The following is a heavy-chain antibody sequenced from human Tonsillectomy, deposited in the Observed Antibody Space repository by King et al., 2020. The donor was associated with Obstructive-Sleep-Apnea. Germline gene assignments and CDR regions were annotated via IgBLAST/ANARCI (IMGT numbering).Heavy chain of an antibody. CDR2: ISSSSSTI. D-gene: IGHD1-14*01. Sequence: VQLVEAGGGLVQPGGSLRLSCAASGFTFSSYSMNWVRQAPGKGREWVSYISSSSSTIYYADSGKGRFTISRDNAKNSLYLQMNSLRAEDTAVYYCARTGWFDPWGQGTLVTVSS. CDR1: GFTFSSYS. V-gene: IGHV3-48*01. J-gene: IGHJ5*02. CDR3: ARTGWFDP.